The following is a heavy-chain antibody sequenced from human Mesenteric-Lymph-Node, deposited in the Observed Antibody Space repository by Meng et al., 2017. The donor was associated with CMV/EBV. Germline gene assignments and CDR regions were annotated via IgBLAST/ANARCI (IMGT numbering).Heavy chain of an antibody. CDR1: GGSFTEYY. Sequence: SETLSLTCAVYGGSFTEYYWTWIRQPPGKGLEWIGEINHSGSTNYNPSLKSRVTISVDTSKNQFSLKLSSVNAADTAVYYCSRGQSRGIQVWFYWGQGTLVTVSS. CDR2: INHSGST. D-gene: IGHD5-18*01. V-gene: IGHV4-34*01. CDR3: SRGQSRGIQVWFY. J-gene: IGHJ4*02.